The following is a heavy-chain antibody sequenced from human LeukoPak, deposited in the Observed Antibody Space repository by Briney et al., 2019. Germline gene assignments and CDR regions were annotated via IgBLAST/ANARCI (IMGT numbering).Heavy chain of an antibody. D-gene: IGHD3-22*01. CDR1: GFTFSSYA. CDR2: ISYDGSNK. Sequence: GGSLRFSCAASGFTFSSYAMHWVRQAPGKGLEWVAVISYDGSNKYYADSVKGRFTISRDNSKNTLYLQMNSLRAEDTAVYYCARDSRVYYDSSGYYYWGQGTLVTVSS. CDR3: ARDSRVYYDSSGYYY. V-gene: IGHV3-30-3*01. J-gene: IGHJ4*02.